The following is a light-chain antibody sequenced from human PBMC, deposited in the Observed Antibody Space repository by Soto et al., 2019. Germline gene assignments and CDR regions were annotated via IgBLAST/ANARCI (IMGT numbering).Light chain of an antibody. CDR2: EVS. CDR3: GSYTSSSTLCV. J-gene: IGLJ1*01. CDR1: SSDVGGYNY. V-gene: IGLV2-14*01. Sequence: QSVLTQPASVSGSPGQSITISCTGTSSDVGGYNYVSWYQQHPGKAPKLMIYEVSNRPSGVSNRFSGSKSGNTASLTISGLQAEDEADYYCGSYTSSSTLCVFGTGTKVTVL.